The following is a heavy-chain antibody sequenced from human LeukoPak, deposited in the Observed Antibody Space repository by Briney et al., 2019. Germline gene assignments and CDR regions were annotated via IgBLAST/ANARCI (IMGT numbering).Heavy chain of an antibody. Sequence: PSETLSLTCTVSGGSLSSYYWTWIRQPPGKGLEWIGYIFYSGSTNYNPSLKSRVTMSVDTSKNQFSLKLNSVTAADTAVYFCARGATRRSFGEGYYYYMDVWGKGTTVTVSS. CDR2: IFYSGST. J-gene: IGHJ6*03. D-gene: IGHD3-10*01. V-gene: IGHV4-59*01. CDR3: ARGATRRSFGEGYYYYMDV. CDR1: GGSLSSYY.